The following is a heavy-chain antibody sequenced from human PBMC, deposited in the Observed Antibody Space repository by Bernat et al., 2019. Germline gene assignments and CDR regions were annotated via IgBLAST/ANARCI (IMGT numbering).Heavy chain of an antibody. D-gene: IGHD7-27*01. CDR1: GFTFSSYG. V-gene: IGHV3-30*18. Sequence: QVQLVESGGGVVQPGRSLRLSCAASGFTFSSYGMHWVRQAPGKGLEWVAVISYDGTNKYYAASVKGRFTISRDNSKNTLYLQMNSLRAEDTAVYYCAKGRPLGMPHRELDYWGQGTLVTVSS. CDR2: ISYDGTNK. CDR3: AKGRPLGMPHRELDY. J-gene: IGHJ4*02.